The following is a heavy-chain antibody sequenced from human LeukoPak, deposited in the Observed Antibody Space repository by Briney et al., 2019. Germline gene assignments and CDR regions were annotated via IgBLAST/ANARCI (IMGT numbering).Heavy chain of an antibody. CDR1: GYTFTSYG. CDR2: ISAYNGNT. CDR3: AIARYYYGSGSYGDY. D-gene: IGHD3-10*01. J-gene: IGHJ4*02. Sequence: ASVRVSCKASGYTFTSYGISWVRQAPGQGFEWMGWISAYNGNTNYAQKLQGRVTMTTDTSTSTAYMELRSLRSDDTAVYYCAIARYYYGSGSYGDYWGQGTLVTVSS. V-gene: IGHV1-18*01.